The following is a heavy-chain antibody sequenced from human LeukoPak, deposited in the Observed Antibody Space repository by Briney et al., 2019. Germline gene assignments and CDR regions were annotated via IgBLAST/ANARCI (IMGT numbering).Heavy chain of an antibody. CDR1: GFTFSSYA. CDR2: ISYDGSNK. Sequence: GGSLRLSCAASGFTFSSYAMHCVRQAPGKGLEWVAVISYDGSNKYYADSVKGRFTISRDNSKNTLYLQMNSLRAEDTAVYYCARDFTTTHRIVVVVAATGLDYWGQGTLVTVSS. D-gene: IGHD2-15*01. V-gene: IGHV3-30-3*01. CDR3: ARDFTTTHRIVVVVAATGLDY. J-gene: IGHJ4*02.